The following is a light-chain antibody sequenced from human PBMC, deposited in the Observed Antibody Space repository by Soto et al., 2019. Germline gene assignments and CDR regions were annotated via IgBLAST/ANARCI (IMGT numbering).Light chain of an antibody. CDR1: SSDVGSYNL. J-gene: IGLJ1*01. V-gene: IGLV2-23*01. CDR2: EDN. CDR3: CSFAGSRYYV. Sequence: SALTQPASVSGSPGQAITISCTGTSSDVGSYNLVSWFRQHPGKAPKLLIYEDNKRPSGVSNRFSGSKSGSTASLTISGLQAEDEADYVCCSFAGSRYYVFGTGTKLTVL.